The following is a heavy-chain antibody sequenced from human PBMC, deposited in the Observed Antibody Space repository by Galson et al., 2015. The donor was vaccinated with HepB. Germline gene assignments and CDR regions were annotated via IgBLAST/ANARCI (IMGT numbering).Heavy chain of an antibody. D-gene: IGHD5-18*01. Sequence: SVKVSCKASGCTFSSYAISWVRQAPGQGLEWMGGIIPIFGTANYAQKFQGRVTITADESTSTAYMELSSLRSEDTAVYYCARHAVDTAMVTELDYWGQGTLVTVSS. V-gene: IGHV1-69*13. CDR2: IIPIFGTA. J-gene: IGHJ4*02. CDR1: GCTFSSYA. CDR3: ARHAVDTAMVTELDY.